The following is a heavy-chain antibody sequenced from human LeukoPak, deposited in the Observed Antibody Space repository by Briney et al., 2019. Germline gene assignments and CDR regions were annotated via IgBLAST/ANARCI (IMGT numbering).Heavy chain of an antibody. CDR3: AKDLDSTVTPFDY. Sequence: GGSLRLSCAASGFTFSSYAMSWVRQAPGKGLEWVSTISGRTGTTHYADSVKGRFTISRDNSKNTLYLQMNSLRAEDTAVYYCAKDLDSTVTPFDYWGQGTLVTVSS. V-gene: IGHV3-23*01. CDR1: GFTFSSYA. CDR2: ISGRTGTT. J-gene: IGHJ4*02. D-gene: IGHD4-17*01.